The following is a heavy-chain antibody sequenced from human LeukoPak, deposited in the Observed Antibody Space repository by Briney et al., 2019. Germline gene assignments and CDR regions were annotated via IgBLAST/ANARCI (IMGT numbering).Heavy chain of an antibody. Sequence: GGSLRLSCAASGFTFSTADMNWFRQAPGTGLQWVAGISARDETAYADSVKGRFTISRDTSKNTLYLQMNSLRAEDTAVYYCAKVWVTATSFFDYWGQGTLVTVSS. CDR1: GFTFSTAD. D-gene: IGHD2-21*02. V-gene: IGHV3-23*01. CDR2: ISARDETA. J-gene: IGHJ4*02. CDR3: AKVWVTATSFFDY.